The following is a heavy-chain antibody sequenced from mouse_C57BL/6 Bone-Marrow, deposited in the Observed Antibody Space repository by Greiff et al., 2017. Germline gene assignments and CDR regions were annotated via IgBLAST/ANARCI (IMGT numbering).Heavy chain of an antibody. V-gene: IGHV2-2*01. D-gene: IGHD2-4*01. CDR1: GFSLTSYG. CDR2: IWSGGST. Sequence: VQLQQSGPGLVQPSQSLSITCTVSGFSLTSYGVHWVRQSPGKGLEWLGVIWSGGSTDNNAAFLSSLSISKDNSKSQVFFKMNSLQADDTAIYYCARKRDYPLYAMDYWGQGTSVTVS. J-gene: IGHJ4*01. CDR3: ARKRDYPLYAMDY.